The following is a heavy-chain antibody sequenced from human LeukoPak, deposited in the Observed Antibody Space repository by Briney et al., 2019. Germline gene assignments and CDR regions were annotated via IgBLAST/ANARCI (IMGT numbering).Heavy chain of an antibody. Sequence: GGSLRLSCAASGFTFSSYWMSWVRQAPGKGLEWVANIKQDESEKYYVDSVKGRFTISRDNAKNSLYLQMNSLRAEDTAVYYCAREVVTASDLHFDYWGQGTLVTVSS. D-gene: IGHD2-21*02. CDR2: IKQDESEK. V-gene: IGHV3-7*01. J-gene: IGHJ4*02. CDR1: GFTFSSYW. CDR3: AREVVTASDLHFDY.